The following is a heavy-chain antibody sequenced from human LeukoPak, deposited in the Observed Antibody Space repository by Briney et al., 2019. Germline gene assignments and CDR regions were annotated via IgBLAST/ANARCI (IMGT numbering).Heavy chain of an antibody. CDR3: ARRYSYNYGKIDY. D-gene: IGHD5-18*01. J-gene: IGHJ4*02. CDR2: IYYSGNT. CDR1: DASISSTNYY. V-gene: IGHV4-39*01. Sequence: PSETLSLTCNVSDASISSTNYYWVWIRQPPGKGLEWIGNIYYSGNTYYNPSLKSRVTISVDTSKNQFSLKLSSVTAADTAVYHCARRYSYNYGKIDYWGQGILVTVSS.